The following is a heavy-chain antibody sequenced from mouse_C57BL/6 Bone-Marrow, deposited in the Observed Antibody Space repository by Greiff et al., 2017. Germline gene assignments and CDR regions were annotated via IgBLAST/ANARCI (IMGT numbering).Heavy chain of an antibody. CDR3: TTSAMDY. J-gene: IGHJ4*01. CDR2: IDPENGDT. Sequence: EVQLQQSGAELVRPGASVKLSCTASGFNIKDDYMHWVKQRPEQGLEWIGWIDPENGDTEYASKFQGKATIPADTSSNTAYLQLSSLTSEDTAVYYCTTSAMDYWGQGTSVTVSS. V-gene: IGHV14-4*01. CDR1: GFNIKDDY.